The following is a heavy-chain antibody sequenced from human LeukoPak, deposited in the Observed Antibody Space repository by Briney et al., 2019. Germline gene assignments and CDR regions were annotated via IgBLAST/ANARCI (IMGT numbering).Heavy chain of an antibody. CDR3: ARDGYSSSWYWFDP. Sequence: SETLSLTCTVSGYSISSGYYWGWIRQPPGKGLEWIGSSYHSGSTYYNPSLKSRVTISVDTSKNQFSLKLSSVTAADTAVYYCARDGYSSSWYWFDPWGQGTLVTVSS. J-gene: IGHJ5*02. CDR1: GYSISSGYY. V-gene: IGHV4-38-2*02. D-gene: IGHD6-13*01. CDR2: SYHSGST.